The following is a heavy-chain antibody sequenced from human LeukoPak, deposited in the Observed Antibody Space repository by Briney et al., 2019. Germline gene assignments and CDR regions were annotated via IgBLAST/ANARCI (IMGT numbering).Heavy chain of an antibody. CDR1: GFTFSSYD. J-gene: IGHJ3*02. CDR3: ARAYGSGTNDAFDI. Sequence: GGSLRLSCAASGFTFSSYDMHWVRQATGKGLEWVSAIGTAGDTYYPGSVKGRFTISRENAKNSLYLQMNSLRAGDTAVYYRARAYGSGTNDAFDIWGQGTMVTVSS. V-gene: IGHV3-13*04. D-gene: IGHD3-10*01. CDR2: IGTAGDT.